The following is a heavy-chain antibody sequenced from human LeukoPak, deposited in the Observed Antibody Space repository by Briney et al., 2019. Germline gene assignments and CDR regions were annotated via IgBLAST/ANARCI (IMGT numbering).Heavy chain of an antibody. Sequence: SETLSLTCTVSGGSISSSSYYWGWIRQPPGKGLEWIGSIYYSGSTYYNPSLKSRVTISVDTSKNQFSLKLSSVTAADTAVYYCARHKTPSSSARYFDYWGQGTLVTVSS. CDR1: GGSISSSSYY. D-gene: IGHD6-6*01. J-gene: IGHJ4*02. CDR3: ARHKTPSSSARYFDY. V-gene: IGHV4-39*01. CDR2: IYYSGST.